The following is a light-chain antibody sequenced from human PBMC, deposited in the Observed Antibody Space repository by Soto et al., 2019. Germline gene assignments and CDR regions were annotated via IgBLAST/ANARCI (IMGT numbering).Light chain of an antibody. CDR1: QSVGSNY. CDR3: QQYKSFPLT. V-gene: IGKV3-20*01. J-gene: IGKJ4*01. Sequence: EIVLTQSPGTLSLSPGERATLYCRASQSVGSNYLAWYQQKPGQAPRVLIYGASSRATGIPDRFSGSGSGADFTLTISRLEPEDFATYYCQQYKSFPLTFGGGTKVDIK. CDR2: GAS.